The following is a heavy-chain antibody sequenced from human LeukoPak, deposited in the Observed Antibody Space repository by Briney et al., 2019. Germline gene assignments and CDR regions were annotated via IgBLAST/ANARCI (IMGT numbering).Heavy chain of an antibody. Sequence: PSETLSLTCAVSGYSISSGYYWGWIRQPPGKGLEWIGSIYHSGSTYYNPSLKSRVTISVDTSKNQFSLKLSSVTAADTAVYYCARRYEFWSGYFDYWGQGTLVTVSS. CDR1: GYSISSGYY. V-gene: IGHV4-38-2*01. J-gene: IGHJ4*02. D-gene: IGHD3-3*01. CDR3: ARRYEFWSGYFDY. CDR2: IYHSGST.